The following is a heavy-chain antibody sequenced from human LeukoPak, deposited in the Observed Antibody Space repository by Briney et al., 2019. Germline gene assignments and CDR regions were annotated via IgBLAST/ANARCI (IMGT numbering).Heavy chain of an antibody. CDR3: ARVNYDILTGFSRAHYFDY. D-gene: IGHD3-9*01. Sequence: GGSLRLSCAASGFSFSSFDMSWVRQAPGKGLEWVAVISYDGSKKYYADSVKGRFTISRDNSKNTLYPQMNSLRAEETAVYFCARVNYDILTGFSRAHYFDYWGQGTLVTVSS. J-gene: IGHJ4*02. V-gene: IGHV3-30*03. CDR1: GFSFSSFD. CDR2: ISYDGSKK.